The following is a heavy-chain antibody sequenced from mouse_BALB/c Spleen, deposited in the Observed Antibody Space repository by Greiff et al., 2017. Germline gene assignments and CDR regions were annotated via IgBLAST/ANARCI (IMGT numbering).Heavy chain of an antibody. D-gene: IGHD2-14*01. V-gene: IGHV5-12-1*01. CDR3: ARQGNRYYAMDY. CDR1: GFAFSSYD. Sequence: EVMLVESGGGLVKPGGSLKLSCAASGFAFSSYDMSWVRQTPEKRLEWVAYISSGGGSTYYPDTVKGRFTISRDNAKNTLYLQMSSLKSEDTAMYYCARQGNRYYAMDYWGQGTSVTVSS. J-gene: IGHJ4*01. CDR2: ISSGGGST.